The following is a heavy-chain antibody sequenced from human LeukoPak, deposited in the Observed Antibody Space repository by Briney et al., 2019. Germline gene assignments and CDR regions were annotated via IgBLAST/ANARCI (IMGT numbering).Heavy chain of an antibody. Sequence: GGSLRLSCAASGFTFTSYGMSWVRQAPGMGLQWVSLISGSGGSTYYADSVKGRFTISRDNSKNTLYLQMNSLRAEDTAVYYCAKDEKLRYFDWSSSPFDYWGQGTLVTVSS. D-gene: IGHD3-9*01. J-gene: IGHJ4*02. CDR1: GFTFTSYG. V-gene: IGHV3-23*01. CDR2: ISGSGGST. CDR3: AKDEKLRYFDWSSSPFDY.